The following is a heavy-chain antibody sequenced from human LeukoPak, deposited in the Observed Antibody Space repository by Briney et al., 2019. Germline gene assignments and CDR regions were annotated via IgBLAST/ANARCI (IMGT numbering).Heavy chain of an antibody. CDR3: ARRGRDGYNYAFDI. Sequence: PGGSLRLSCAASGFTFSSYGMHWVRQAPGKGLEWVAVIWYDGSNKYYADSVKGRFTISRDNSKNTLYLQMNSLRAEDTAVYYCARRGRDGYNYAFDIWGQGTMVTVSS. V-gene: IGHV3-33*01. D-gene: IGHD5-24*01. CDR1: GFTFSSYG. J-gene: IGHJ3*02. CDR2: IWYDGSNK.